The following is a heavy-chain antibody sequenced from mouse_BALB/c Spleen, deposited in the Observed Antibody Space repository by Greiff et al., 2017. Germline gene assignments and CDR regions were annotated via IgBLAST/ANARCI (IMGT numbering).Heavy chain of an antibody. CDR3: AREGKTFYAMDY. J-gene: IGHJ4*01. CDR2: IWGDGST. Sequence: QVQLKQSGPGLVAPSQSLSITCTVSGFSLTGYGVNWVRQPPGKGLEWLGMIWGDGSTDYNSALKSRLSISKDNSKSQVFLKMNSRQTDDTARYYCAREGKTFYAMDYWGQGTSVTVSS. CDR1: GFSLTGYG. V-gene: IGHV2-6-7*01.